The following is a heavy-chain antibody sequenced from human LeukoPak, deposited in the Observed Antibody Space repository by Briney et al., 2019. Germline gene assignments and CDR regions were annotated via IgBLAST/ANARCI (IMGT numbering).Heavy chain of an antibody. Sequence: GGSLRLSCAASRFTFSSYWMSWVRQAPGKGLEWVANIKKDGSEKYYVDSVKGRFTISRDNTKNSLYLQMNSLRAEDTAIYYCARDQWRGSDYWGQGTLVTVSS. V-gene: IGHV3-7*01. J-gene: IGHJ4*02. D-gene: IGHD6-19*01. CDR3: ARDQWRGSDY. CDR2: IKKDGSEK. CDR1: RFTFSSYW.